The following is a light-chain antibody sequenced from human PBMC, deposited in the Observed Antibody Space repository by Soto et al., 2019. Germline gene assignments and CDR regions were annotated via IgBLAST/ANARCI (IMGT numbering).Light chain of an antibody. Sequence: QSVLTQPASVSGSPGQSITISCTGTSSDVGSYNLVSWYQQHPGKAPKLMIYEGSKRPSGVSNRFSGSKSGNTASLTISGLQAEDEADYYCCSYAGSSPYVVFGGGTKLIVL. CDR2: EGS. V-gene: IGLV2-23*01. J-gene: IGLJ2*01. CDR1: SSDVGSYNL. CDR3: CSYAGSSPYVV.